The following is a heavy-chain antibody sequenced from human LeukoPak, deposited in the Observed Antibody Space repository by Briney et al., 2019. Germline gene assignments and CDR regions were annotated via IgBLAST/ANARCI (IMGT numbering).Heavy chain of an antibody. Sequence: PGGPLRLSFAAPPLTVIRNYLSWVPQAPGKGLKWASLINIGGSTYYADSVKGRFTISRDNSKNTLYLQMNSLRAEDTAVYYCARGGEYYYDSIHFDYWGQGTLVTVSS. V-gene: IGHV3-53*01. D-gene: IGHD3-22*01. J-gene: IGHJ4*02. CDR2: INIGGST. CDR3: ARGGEYYYDSIHFDY. CDR1: PLTVIRNY.